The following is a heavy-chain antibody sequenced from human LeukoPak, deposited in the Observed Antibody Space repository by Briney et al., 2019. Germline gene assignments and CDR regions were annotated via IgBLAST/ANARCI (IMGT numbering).Heavy chain of an antibody. CDR2: ISPSGDRT. CDR3: AIMHGYYDGSGFWVQ. CDR1: GSTFSSYA. V-gene: IGHV3-23*01. Sequence: GGPLRLSCAASGSTFSSYAMSWVRQAPGKGLEWVSFISPSGDRTSNADSVEGRFTISRDNTGNTLYLQMNSLRDEDTGVYYCAIMHGYYDGSGFWVQWGQGTLVTVSS. J-gene: IGHJ4*02. D-gene: IGHD3-22*01.